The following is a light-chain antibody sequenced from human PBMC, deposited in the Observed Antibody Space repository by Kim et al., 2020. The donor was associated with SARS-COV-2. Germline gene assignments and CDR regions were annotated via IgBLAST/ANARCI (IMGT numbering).Light chain of an antibody. CDR1: QSVSSSY. CDR2: GAS. CDR3: QQYGSSTVYT. V-gene: IGKV3-20*01. Sequence: SPGERATLSCRARQSVSSSYLAWYQQKPGQAPRLLIYGASSRATGIPDRFSGSGSGTDFTLTISRLEPEDFAVYYCQQYGSSTVYTFGQGTKLEI. J-gene: IGKJ2*01.